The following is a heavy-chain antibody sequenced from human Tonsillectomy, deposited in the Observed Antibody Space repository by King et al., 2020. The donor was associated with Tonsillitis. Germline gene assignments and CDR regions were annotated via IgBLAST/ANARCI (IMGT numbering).Heavy chain of an antibody. CDR3: ARPRHCGGDCYSHYYFDY. D-gene: IGHD2-21*02. J-gene: IGHJ4*02. V-gene: IGHV5-51*01. CDR2: IYPGDSDT. Sequence: VQLVQSGSEGKKPGESLKISCKGSGYSFTSYWIGGVRQVPGKGLEWLGFIYPGDSDTRYSPSFQGRGPISADKSISTAYLQWSSLKASDTAMYYCARPRHCGGDCYSHYYFDYWGQGTLVTVSS. CDR1: GYSFTSYW.